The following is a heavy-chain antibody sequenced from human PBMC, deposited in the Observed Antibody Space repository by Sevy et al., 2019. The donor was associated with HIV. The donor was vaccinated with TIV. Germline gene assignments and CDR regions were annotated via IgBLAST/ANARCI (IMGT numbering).Heavy chain of an antibody. CDR2: INPNSGGT. CDR3: ARGSGYYDFWSG. D-gene: IGHD3-3*01. CDR1: GYTFTGYY. Sequence: ASVKVSCKASGYTFTGYYMHWVRQAPGQGLEWMGRINPNSGGTNYAQKFQGRDTMTRDTSISTAYMELSRLRSDDTAVYYCARGSGYYDFWSGWGQGTLVTVSS. J-gene: IGHJ4*02. V-gene: IGHV1-2*06.